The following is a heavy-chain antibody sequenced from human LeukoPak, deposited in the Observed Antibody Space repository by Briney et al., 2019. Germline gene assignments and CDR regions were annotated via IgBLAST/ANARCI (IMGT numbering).Heavy chain of an antibody. V-gene: IGHV7-4-1*02. D-gene: IGHD5-18*01. CDR1: EYTFTSYS. Sequence: ASVKVSCKASEYTFTSYSMNWVRQAPGQGLEWMGWIDTKTGNPAYAQGFTGRFVFSLDTSVSTAYLQISSLKVEDTAVYYCAQDTSTDVFNYWGQGTLVTVSS. CDR2: IDTKTGNP. CDR3: AQDTSTDVFNY. J-gene: IGHJ4*02.